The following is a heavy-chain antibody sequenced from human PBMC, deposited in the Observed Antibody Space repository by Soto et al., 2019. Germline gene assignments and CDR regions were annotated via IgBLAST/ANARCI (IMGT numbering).Heavy chain of an antibody. J-gene: IGHJ1*01. CDR1: GFTFSSYA. CDR2: ISSSGGTI. V-gene: IGHV3-48*04. Sequence: GGSLRLSCAASGFTFSSYAMSWVRQAPGKGLEWVSYISSSGGTIYYADSVKGRFTISRDNAKNTLYLQMNSLRAEDTAVYYCARVSLVRAEYFQHWGQGTLVTVSS. CDR3: ARVSLVRAEYFQH.